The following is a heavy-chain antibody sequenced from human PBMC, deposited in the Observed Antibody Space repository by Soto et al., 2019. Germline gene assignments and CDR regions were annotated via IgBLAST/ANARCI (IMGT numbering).Heavy chain of an antibody. CDR2: ISGSGGST. V-gene: IGHV3-23*01. D-gene: IGHD6-6*01. Sequence: EVQLLESGGGLVQPGGSLRLSCAASGFTFSSYAMSWVRQAPVKGLEWVSAISGSGGSTYYADSVKGRFTISRDNSKNTLYLQMNSLRDEDTALYYCAKGTKQVVRGSLDCWGQGTLVTVSS. J-gene: IGHJ4*02. CDR3: AKGTKQVVRGSLDC. CDR1: GFTFSSYA.